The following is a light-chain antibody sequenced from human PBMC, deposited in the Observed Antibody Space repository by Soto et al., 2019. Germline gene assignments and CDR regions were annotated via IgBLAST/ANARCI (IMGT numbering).Light chain of an antibody. J-gene: IGKJ1*01. CDR1: QSVSSSY. CDR3: QQYGRSPPT. CDR2: GAS. Sequence: EILLTQSPGTLSLSRGERSTLSCRSSQSVSSSYLAWYQQKPGQAPRLLIYGASSRATGIPDRFSGSGSGTDFTLTISRLEPEDYAVYYCQQYGRSPPTFGQGTKVDIK. V-gene: IGKV3-20*01.